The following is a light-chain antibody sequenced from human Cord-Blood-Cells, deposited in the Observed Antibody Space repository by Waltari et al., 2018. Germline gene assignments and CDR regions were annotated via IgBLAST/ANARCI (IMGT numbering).Light chain of an antibody. Sequence: DIQMTQSTSSLSAFVGDRVTITCRASQSISSYLNWYQQQPGKAPKLLIYGASSLQSGVPSRFSGSGSETDFTLTISSLQPEDFATYYYQQSYSTPFTFGPRTKVDIK. CDR2: GAS. J-gene: IGKJ3*01. CDR1: QSISSY. V-gene: IGKV1-39*01. CDR3: QQSYSTPFT.